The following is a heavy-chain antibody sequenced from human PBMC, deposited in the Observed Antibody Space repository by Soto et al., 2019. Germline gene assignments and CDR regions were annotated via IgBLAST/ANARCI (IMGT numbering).Heavy chain of an antibody. CDR1: GDSVSSDSAA. J-gene: IGHJ6*02. CDR3: VRSRVFIAVAGMATYYYYYGMDV. D-gene: IGHD6-19*01. Sequence: QVQLQQSGPGLVKPSQTLSLTCAISGDSVSSDSAAWNWIRQSPSRGLEWLGRTYYRSKWYNDYAVSVNGRITINPDTSKNQFSLQLNSVTPEDTAVYYCVRSRVFIAVAGMATYYYYYGMDVWGQGTTVTVSS. CDR2: TYYRSKWYN. V-gene: IGHV6-1*01.